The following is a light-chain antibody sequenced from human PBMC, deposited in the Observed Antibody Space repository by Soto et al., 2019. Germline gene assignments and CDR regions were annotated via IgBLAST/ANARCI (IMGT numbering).Light chain of an antibody. V-gene: IGKV3-20*01. CDR2: GAS. J-gene: IGKJ3*01. CDR3: QQYDSFIFT. Sequence: EIVLTQSPGTLSLSPGERATLSCRDSQSVTSSYLAWYQQKPGQAPRLLIYGASRRATGIPDRFSGGGSGTVFTLTISRLEPEDFAVYYCQQYDSFIFTFGPGTKVDIK. CDR1: QSVTSSY.